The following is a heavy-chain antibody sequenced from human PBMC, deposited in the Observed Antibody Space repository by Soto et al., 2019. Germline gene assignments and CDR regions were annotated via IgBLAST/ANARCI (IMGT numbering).Heavy chain of an antibody. CDR2: IIGNSGTT. CDR1: GFSFSSYD. V-gene: IGHV3-23*01. J-gene: IGHJ4*01. D-gene: IGHD5-18*01. Sequence: GGSLRLSCVASGFSFSSYDMSWVRQAPGKGLEWVSFIIGNSGTTYYADSVKGRFTISRDNSKNTLYLQMSRLGAEDTAAYYCAKGSTYSFYFDHWGQGTLVTVS. CDR3: AKGSTYSFYFDH.